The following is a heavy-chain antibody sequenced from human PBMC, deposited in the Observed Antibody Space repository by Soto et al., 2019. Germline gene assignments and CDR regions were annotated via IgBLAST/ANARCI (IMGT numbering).Heavy chain of an antibody. V-gene: IGHV4-59*01. Sequence: SETLSLTCTVSGGSITNYYWSWIRQPPGKGLEWIGYVSYSGSTNYNPSLKSRVTISVDTSMNQFSLKLSSVTAADTAVYYCARGPSVSGTPWHWGQGTLVTVSS. J-gene: IGHJ4*02. CDR2: VSYSGST. D-gene: IGHD5-12*01. CDR3: ARGPSVSGTPWH. CDR1: GGSITNYY.